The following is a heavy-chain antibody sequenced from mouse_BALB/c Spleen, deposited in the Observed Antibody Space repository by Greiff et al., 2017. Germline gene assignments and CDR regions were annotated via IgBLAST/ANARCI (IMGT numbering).Heavy chain of an antibody. V-gene: IGHV1-87*01. CDR3: ARSGLGFDY. D-gene: IGHD3-1*01. CDR2: IYPGDGDT. J-gene: IGHJ2*01. CDR1: GYTFTSYW. Sequence: LQESGAELARPGASVKLSCKASGYTFTSYWMQWVKQRPGQGLEWIGAIYPGDGDTRYTQKFKGKATLTADKSSSTAYMQLSSLASEDSAVYYCARSGLGFDYWGQGTTLTVSS.